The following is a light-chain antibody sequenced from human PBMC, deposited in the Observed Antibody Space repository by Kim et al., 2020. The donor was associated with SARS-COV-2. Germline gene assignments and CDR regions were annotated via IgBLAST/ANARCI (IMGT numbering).Light chain of an antibody. CDR2: GAS. Sequence: SPGERATLSCRASQSVSSTLAWYQQKPGQAPRLLIYGASTRATGIPARFSGSGSGTEFTLTISSLQSEDFAVYYCQQCYNWPPWTFGQGTKVDIK. J-gene: IGKJ1*01. CDR3: QQCYNWPPWT. V-gene: IGKV3-15*01. CDR1: QSVSST.